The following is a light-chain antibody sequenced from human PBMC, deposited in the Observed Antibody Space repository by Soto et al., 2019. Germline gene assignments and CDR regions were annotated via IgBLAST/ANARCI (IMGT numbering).Light chain of an antibody. CDR1: QSVSSY. J-gene: IGKJ1*01. Sequence: EIVFTHSPATLSLSPGERATRSCRASQSVSSYLAWYQQKPGQAPRLLIYDASNRATGIPARFSGSGSGTDFTLTISSLEPEDFAVYYCQQRSNWPWTFGQGTKVDIK. V-gene: IGKV3-11*01. CDR2: DAS. CDR3: QQRSNWPWT.